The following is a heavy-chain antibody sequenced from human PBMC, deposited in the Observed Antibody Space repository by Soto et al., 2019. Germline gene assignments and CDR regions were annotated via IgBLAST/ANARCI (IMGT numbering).Heavy chain of an antibody. V-gene: IGHV5-51*01. J-gene: IGHJ3*02. CDR2: IYPGDSDT. CDR3: ARPLLASAFDI. D-gene: IGHD3-10*01. CDR1: GYIFTCYW. Sequence: GELKKICCECSGYIFTCYWSGLVRQMPGKGLEWMGIIYPGDSDTRYSPSFQGQVTISADKSISTAYLQWSSLKASDTAMYYCARPLLASAFDIWGQRTMVT.